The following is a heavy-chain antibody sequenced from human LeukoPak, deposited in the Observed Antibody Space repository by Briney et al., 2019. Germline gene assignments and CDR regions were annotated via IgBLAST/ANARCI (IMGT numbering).Heavy chain of an antibody. V-gene: IGHV1-2*02. D-gene: IGHD3-3*01. Sequence: GASVKVSCKASGYTFTGYYMHWVRQAPGQGLEWRGWINPNSGGTNYAQKFQGRVTMTRDTSISTAYMELSRLRSDDTAVYYCARDRDYDFWSGYSTHYYMDVWGKGTTVTVSS. CDR3: ARDRDYDFWSGYSTHYYMDV. CDR1: GYTFTGYY. CDR2: INPNSGGT. J-gene: IGHJ6*03.